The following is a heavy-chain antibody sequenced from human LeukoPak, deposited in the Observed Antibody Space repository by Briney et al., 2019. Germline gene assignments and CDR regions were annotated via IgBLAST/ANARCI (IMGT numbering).Heavy chain of an antibody. D-gene: IGHD4-23*01. Sequence: GASVKVSCKASGYTFTNYGLSWVRQAPGQGLEWMGWINTYNGNTNYAQKLQGRVTMTTDTSTSTASMELRSLRSDDTAVYYCARDSRPPYGGNSPNWFDPWGQGTLVTVSS. CDR2: INTYNGNT. CDR3: ARDSRPPYGGNSPNWFDP. J-gene: IGHJ5*02. V-gene: IGHV1-18*01. CDR1: GYTFTNYG.